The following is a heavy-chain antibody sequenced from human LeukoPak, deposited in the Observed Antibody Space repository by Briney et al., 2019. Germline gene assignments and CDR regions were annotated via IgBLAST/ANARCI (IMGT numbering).Heavy chain of an antibody. Sequence: ASVKVSCKASGYTFTSYAMHWVRQAPGQRLEWMGWINAGNGNTKYSQKFQGRVTITRDTSASTAYMELSSLRSEDTAVHYCARVMRFSYYYYGMDVWGQGTTVTVSS. CDR2: INAGNGNT. V-gene: IGHV1-3*01. CDR1: GYTFTSYA. CDR3: ARVMRFSYYYYGMDV. J-gene: IGHJ6*02. D-gene: IGHD3-10*01.